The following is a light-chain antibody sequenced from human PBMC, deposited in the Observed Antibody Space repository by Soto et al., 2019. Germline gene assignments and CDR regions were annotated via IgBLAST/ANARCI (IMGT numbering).Light chain of an antibody. CDR2: GAS. CDR3: QQFYNWPRT. J-gene: IGKJ1*01. CDR1: QSVSSN. Sequence: EIVMTQSPGTLSVSPGERATLSCRASQSVSSNLAWYQQKPGQAPRLLIYGASTRATGISARFSSSGSETEFTLTISSLQSEDFAVYYCQQFYNWPRTFGQGTKVEIK. V-gene: IGKV3-15*01.